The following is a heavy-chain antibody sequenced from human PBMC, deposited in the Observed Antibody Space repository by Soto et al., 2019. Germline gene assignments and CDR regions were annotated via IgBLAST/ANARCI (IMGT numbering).Heavy chain of an antibody. D-gene: IGHD3-22*01. CDR3: AKGDTMIVVVIFDY. Sequence: LRLSCAASGFTFSSYAMSWFRQAPGKGLEWVSAISGSGGSTYYADSVKGRFTISRDNSKNTLYLQMNSLRAEDTAVYYCAKGDTMIVVVIFDYWGQGTLVTVSS. V-gene: IGHV3-23*01. J-gene: IGHJ4*02. CDR2: ISGSGGST. CDR1: GFTFSSYA.